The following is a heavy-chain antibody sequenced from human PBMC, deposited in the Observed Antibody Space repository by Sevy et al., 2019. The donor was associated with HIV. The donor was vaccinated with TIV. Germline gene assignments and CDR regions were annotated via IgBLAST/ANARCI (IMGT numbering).Heavy chain of an antibody. J-gene: IGHJ6*02. Sequence: ASVKVSCKASGGTFSSFALSWVRQAPGQGLEWMGGIIPIFGTTKYAQKFQGRVTIIADESTSTAYMELSSLGSEDTAVYYCARPSYGSRRGYQNYFYYYGMDDWGPGTTVTVSS. CDR1: GGTFSSFA. CDR2: IIPIFGTT. V-gene: IGHV1-69*13. CDR3: ARPSYGSRRGYQNYFYYYGMDD. D-gene: IGHD3-10*01.